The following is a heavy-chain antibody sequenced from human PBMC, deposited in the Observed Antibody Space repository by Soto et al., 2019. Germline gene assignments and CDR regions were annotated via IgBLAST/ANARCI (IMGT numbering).Heavy chain of an antibody. CDR2: IIPIFGTA. CDR1: GGTFSSYA. D-gene: IGHD2-15*01. J-gene: IGHJ4*02. V-gene: IGHV1-69*13. CDR3: ARGDHFSGGSCYWLDY. Sequence: SVKVSCKASGGTFSSYAISWVRQAPGQGLEWMGGIIPIFGTANYAQKFQGRVTITADESTSTAYMELSSLRSEDTAVYYCARGDHFSGGSCYWLDYWGQGTLVTVSS.